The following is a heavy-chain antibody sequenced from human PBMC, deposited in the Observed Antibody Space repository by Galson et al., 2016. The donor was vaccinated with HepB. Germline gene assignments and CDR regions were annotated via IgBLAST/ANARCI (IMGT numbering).Heavy chain of an antibody. CDR2: ISFDGTEK. Sequence: SLRLSCAAAGFTFTSYGIHWVRQAPGKGLEWVAVISFDGTEKYYADSVKGRFTISRDNSKKTVYLQMNSLRAEDTAVYYCAKGEDPVDYNYGMDAWGKGTMVTVSS. J-gene: IGHJ6*04. CDR3: AKGEDPVDYNYGMDA. V-gene: IGHV3-30*18. CDR1: GFTFTSYG.